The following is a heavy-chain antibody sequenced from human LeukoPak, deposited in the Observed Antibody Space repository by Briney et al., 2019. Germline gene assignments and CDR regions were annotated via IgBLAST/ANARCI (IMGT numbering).Heavy chain of an antibody. J-gene: IGHJ1*01. CDR3: AKGHSSGYYVYLQH. CDR1: GFTFSSYA. Sequence: GGSLRLSCAASGFTFSSYAVSWVRQAPGKGLEWVSGISGSGGTTHYADSVKGRFTISRDNSKNTLYLQMNSLRAEDTAVYYCAKGHSSGYYVYLQHWGQGTLVTVSS. CDR2: ISGSGGTT. V-gene: IGHV3-23*01. D-gene: IGHD3-22*01.